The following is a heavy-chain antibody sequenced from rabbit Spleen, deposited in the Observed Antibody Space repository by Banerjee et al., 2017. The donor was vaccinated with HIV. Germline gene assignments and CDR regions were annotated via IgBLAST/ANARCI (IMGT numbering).Heavy chain of an antibody. CDR2: IDAGSSGYT. Sequence: QEQLEESGGDLVKPEGSLTLTCTASGFSFSSSYWMCWVRQAPGKGLEWIACIDAGSSGYTYYASWAKGRFTISKTSSTTVTLQMTRLTAADTATYFCARDTSSSFSSYGMDLWGQGTLVTVS. CDR1: GFSFSSSYW. D-gene: IGHD1-1*01. CDR3: ARDTSSSFSSYGMDL. J-gene: IGHJ6*01. V-gene: IGHV1S45*01.